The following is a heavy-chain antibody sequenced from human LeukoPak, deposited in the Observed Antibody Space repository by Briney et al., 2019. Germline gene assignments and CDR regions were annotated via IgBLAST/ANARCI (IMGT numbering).Heavy chain of an antibody. V-gene: IGHV3-7*01. J-gene: IGHJ4*02. CDR1: GFTFSHYW. Sequence: GGSLRLPCAASGFTFSHYWMTWVRQAPGKGLEWVAQINQDGSEEYYMDSVKARFTISRDNAKNSVFLQMNSLRAEDTAVYYCVRDGGVSGYDLLDYWGQGTLVTVSS. CDR2: INQDGSEE. CDR3: VRDGGVSGYDLLDY. D-gene: IGHD5-12*01.